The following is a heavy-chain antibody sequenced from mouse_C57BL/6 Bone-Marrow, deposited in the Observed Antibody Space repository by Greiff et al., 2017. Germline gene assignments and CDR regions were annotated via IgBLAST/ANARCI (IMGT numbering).Heavy chain of an antibody. CDR2: IDPENGDT. CDR1: GFNIKDDY. V-gene: IGHV14-4*01. J-gene: IGHJ3*01. CDR3: TRGAWFAY. Sequence: EVKLVESGAELVRPGASVKLSCTASGFNIKDDYMHWVKQRPEQGLEWIGWIDPENGDTEYASKFQGKATITADTSSNTAYLQLSSLTSEDTAVYYCTRGAWFAYWGQGTLVTVSA.